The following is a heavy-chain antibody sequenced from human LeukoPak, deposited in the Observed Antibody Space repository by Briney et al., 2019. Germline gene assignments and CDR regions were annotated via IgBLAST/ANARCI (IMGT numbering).Heavy chain of an antibody. CDR1: GASFDHYF. J-gene: IGHJ4*02. V-gene: IGHV4-59*01. D-gene: IGHD3-10*01. CDR2: VYSSGST. Sequence: SETLSLTCTVSGASFDHYFWSWIRQPPGKGLEWIGYVYSSGSTDYNPSLKSRLTISVDTSKNQFSLKLSSVTAADTAIYYCATHRRSHGSEYWGRGTLVTVSS. CDR3: ATHRRSHGSEY.